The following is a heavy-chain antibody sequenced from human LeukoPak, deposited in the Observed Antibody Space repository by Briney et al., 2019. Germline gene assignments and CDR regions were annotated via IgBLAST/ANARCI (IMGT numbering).Heavy chain of an antibody. CDR3: ARDRIAARPLSEVFDY. V-gene: IGHV3-30*04. D-gene: IGHD6-6*01. CDR1: GFTFSSYA. Sequence: TGGSLRLSCAASGFTFSSYAMHWVRQAPGKGLEWVAVISYDGSNKYYADSGKGRFTISRDNSKTTLYLQMNSLRPEDTAVSYCARDRIAARPLSEVFDYWGQGTPVTVSS. CDR2: ISYDGSNK. J-gene: IGHJ4*02.